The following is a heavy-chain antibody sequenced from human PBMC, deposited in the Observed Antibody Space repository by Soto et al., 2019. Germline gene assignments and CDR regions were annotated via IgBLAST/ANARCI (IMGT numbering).Heavy chain of an antibody. Sequence: TSETLSLTCAVYGGSFSGYYWRWIRQPPGKGLEWIGEMNHSGSTNYNPSLKSRVTISVDTSKNQCSLKLSSVTAADTAVYYCARGRVYDYVWGTSRRIWFDPWGQGALVTVSS. V-gene: IGHV4-34*01. CDR2: MNHSGST. D-gene: IGHD3-16*01. J-gene: IGHJ5*02. CDR3: ARGRVYDYVWGTSRRIWFDP. CDR1: GGSFSGYY.